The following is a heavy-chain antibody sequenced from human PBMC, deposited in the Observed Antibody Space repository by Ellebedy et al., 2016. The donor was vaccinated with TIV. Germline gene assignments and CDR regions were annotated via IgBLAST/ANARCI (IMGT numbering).Heavy chain of an antibody. Sequence: AASVKVSCKASGGPFSSYAISWARQAPGQGLEWMGRIIPIVGIANYAQNFQGRVTINADKSTSTAYMELSSLRSEDTAVYYCARSHFGGSYGMDVWGQGTTVTVSS. D-gene: IGHD3-16*01. CDR3: ARSHFGGSYGMDV. CDR2: IIPIVGIA. V-gene: IGHV1-69*04. J-gene: IGHJ6*02. CDR1: GGPFSSYA.